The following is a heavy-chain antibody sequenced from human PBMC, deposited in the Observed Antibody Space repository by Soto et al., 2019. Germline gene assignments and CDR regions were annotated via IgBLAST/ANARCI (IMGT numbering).Heavy chain of an antibody. D-gene: IGHD3-3*01. CDR1: GFAFSGFE. J-gene: IGHJ6*02. Sequence: PGGSLRLSCAASGFAFSGFEMNWVRQAPGKGLEWVSYISSGASNMYYGDSVKGRFTISRDNAQSSLYLQMNSLRVEDTAVYYCARDPNYDFWSGYRNKEGTYGMDVWGQGTTVTVSS. CDR3: ARDPNYDFWSGYRNKEGTYGMDV. V-gene: IGHV3-48*03. CDR2: ISSGASNM.